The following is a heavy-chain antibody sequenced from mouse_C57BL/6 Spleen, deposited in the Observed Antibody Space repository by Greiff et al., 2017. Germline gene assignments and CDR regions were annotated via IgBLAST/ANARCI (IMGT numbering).Heavy chain of an antibody. CDR2: IDPSDSET. CDR1: GYTFTSYW. J-gene: IGHJ4*01. V-gene: IGHV1-52*01. CDR3: ARAGPYYDAMDY. Sequence: QVQLQQPGAELVRPGSSVKLSCKASGYTFTSYWMHWVKQRPIQGLEWIGNIDPSDSETHYNQKFKDKATLTVDKSSSTAYMQLSSLTSEDSAVYYCARAGPYYDAMDYWGQGTTVTVSS. D-gene: IGHD4-1*01.